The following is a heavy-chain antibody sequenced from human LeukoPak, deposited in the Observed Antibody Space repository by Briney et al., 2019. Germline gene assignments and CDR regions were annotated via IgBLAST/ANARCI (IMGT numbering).Heavy chain of an antibody. J-gene: IGHJ4*02. V-gene: IGHV4-34*01. D-gene: IGHD2-15*01. CDR2: INHSGST. Sequence: KPSETLSLTCTVSSDSISSYYWSWIRQPPGKGLEWIGEINHSGSTNYNPSLKSRVTISVDTSKNQFSLKLSSVTAADTAVYYCARGGGYCSGGSCYSRVPPVDYWGQGTLVTVSS. CDR1: SDSISSYY. CDR3: ARGGGYCSGGSCYSRVPPVDY.